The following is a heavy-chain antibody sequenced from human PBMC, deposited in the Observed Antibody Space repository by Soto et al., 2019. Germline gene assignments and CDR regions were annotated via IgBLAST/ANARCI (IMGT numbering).Heavy chain of an antibody. D-gene: IGHD6-19*01. CDR2: ISYDGSNK. CDR3: AREGAPAIEVYQAYYFDY. J-gene: IGHJ4*02. V-gene: IGHV3-30-3*01. Sequence: QVQLVESGGGVVQPGRSLRLSCAASGFTFSSYAMHWVRQAPGKGLEWVAVISYDGSNKYYADSVKGRFTSSRDNSKNTLYLKMNSLRAEDTAVYYCAREGAPAIEVYQAYYFDYRVQGTLVTVSS. CDR1: GFTFSSYA.